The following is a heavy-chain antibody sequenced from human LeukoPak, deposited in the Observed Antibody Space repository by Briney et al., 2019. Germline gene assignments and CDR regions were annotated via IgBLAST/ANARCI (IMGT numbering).Heavy chain of an antibody. Sequence: GRSLRLSCAASGFTFSSYGMHWVRQAPGKGLEWVAVISYDGSNKYYADSVKGRFTISRDNSKNTLYLQMNSLRAEDTAVYYCAKDKKRRGYSGYIYYYYGMDVWGQGTTVTVSS. CDR2: ISYDGSNK. D-gene: IGHD5-12*01. CDR1: GFTFSSYG. CDR3: AKDKKRRGYSGYIYYYYGMDV. J-gene: IGHJ6*02. V-gene: IGHV3-30*18.